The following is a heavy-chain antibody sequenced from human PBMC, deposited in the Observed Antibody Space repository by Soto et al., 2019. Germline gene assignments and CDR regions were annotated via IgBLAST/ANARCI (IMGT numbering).Heavy chain of an antibody. V-gene: IGHV1-18*01. D-gene: IGHD6-19*01. CDR2: ISAYNGNT. CDR3: ASAAYHSSGWYELHAFDI. J-gene: IGHJ3*02. Sequence: GASVKVSCKASGYTFTSYGISWVRQAPGQGLEWMGWISAYNGNTNYAQKLQGRVTMTTDTSTSTAYMELRSLRSDDTAVYYCASAAYHSSGWYELHAFDIWGQGTMVTVSS. CDR1: GYTFTSYG.